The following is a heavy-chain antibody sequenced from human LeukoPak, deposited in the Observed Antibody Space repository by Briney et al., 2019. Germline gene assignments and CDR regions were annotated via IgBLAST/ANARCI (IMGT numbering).Heavy chain of an antibody. D-gene: IGHD2-8*01. CDR3: AKDWEGYTNDLDY. J-gene: IGHJ4*02. CDR2: IWHDGSNQ. V-gene: IGHV3-33*06. CDR1: GFTISRHG. Sequence: PGGSLRLSCAASGFTISRHGMHWVRQAPGKGLEWVAVIWHDGSNQYYGDSVKGRFTISRDNSKNTLYLQMNSLRVEDTAVYYCAKDWEGYTNDLDYWGQGTLVTVSS.